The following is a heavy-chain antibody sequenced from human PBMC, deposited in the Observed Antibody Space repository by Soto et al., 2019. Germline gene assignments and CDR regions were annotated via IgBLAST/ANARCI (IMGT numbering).Heavy chain of an antibody. CDR2: INPGNGNT. D-gene: IGHD6-19*01. V-gene: IGHV1-3*01. CDR3: ARALYSSGRYGGRYYYYGMDV. Sequence: GASVKVSCKASGYTFTTYAMHWVRQAPGQRLEWMAWINPGNGNTKYSQKFQGRLTITRDTSASTAYMELSSLRSEDTAVYYCARALYSSGRYGGRYYYYGMDVWGQGTTVTVSS. CDR1: GYTFTTYA. J-gene: IGHJ6*02.